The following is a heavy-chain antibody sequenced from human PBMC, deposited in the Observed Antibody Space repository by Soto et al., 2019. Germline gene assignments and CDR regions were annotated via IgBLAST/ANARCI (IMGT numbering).Heavy chain of an antibody. CDR3: ARSAAYYGMDV. D-gene: IGHD6-25*01. J-gene: IGHJ6*02. CDR1: GFTFSNYW. V-gene: IGHV3-74*01. Sequence: EVQLVESGGGLVQPGVSLRLSCAASGFTFSNYWMHWVRQAPGKGLVWVSRINNDGSSTGYADSMKGRFTISRDNAKNTLYLQMNSLRAEDTAVYYCARSAAYYGMDVWGQGTTVTVSS. CDR2: INNDGSST.